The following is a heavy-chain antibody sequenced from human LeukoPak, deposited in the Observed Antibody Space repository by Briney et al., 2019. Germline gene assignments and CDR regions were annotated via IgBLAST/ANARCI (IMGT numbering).Heavy chain of an antibody. CDR1: GFTFSSYG. J-gene: IGHJ4*02. CDR2: IWYDGSNK. CDR3: AKAGYSSGWRNFDS. D-gene: IGHD6-19*01. Sequence: GGSLRLSCAASGFTFSSYGMHWVRQAPGKGLEWMAVIWYDGSNKYYADSVKGRFTISRDNSKNTLYLQMNSLRAEDTAVYYCAKAGYSSGWRNFDSWGQGTLVTVSS. V-gene: IGHV3-30*02.